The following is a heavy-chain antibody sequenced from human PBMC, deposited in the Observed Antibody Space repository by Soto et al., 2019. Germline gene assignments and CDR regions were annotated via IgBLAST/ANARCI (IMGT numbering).Heavy chain of an antibody. CDR2: IIPIFGTA. CDR1: GGTFSSYA. D-gene: IGHD1-1*01. CDR3: ARDLETYNWFDP. J-gene: IGHJ5*02. V-gene: IGHV1-69*13. Sequence: GASVKVSCKASGGTFSSYAISWVRQAPGQGLEWMGGIIPIFGTANYAQKFQGRVTITADESTSTAYMELSSLRSEDTAVYYCARDLETYNWFDPWGQGTLVTVSS.